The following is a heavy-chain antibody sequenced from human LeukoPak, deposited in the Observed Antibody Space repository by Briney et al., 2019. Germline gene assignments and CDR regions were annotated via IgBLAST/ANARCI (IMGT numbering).Heavy chain of an antibody. J-gene: IGHJ5*02. Sequence: AGGSLRLSCAASGFTFSSYSINWVRQAPGKGLEWVSGVSGSGSNTYYPDSVKGRFTISRDNSKNTLYLQMNSLRAEDTAVYYCAKDHSSGYYLDWFDPWGQGTLVTVSS. D-gene: IGHD3-22*01. CDR3: AKDHSSGYYLDWFDP. CDR2: VSGSGSNT. V-gene: IGHV3-23*01. CDR1: GFTFSSYS.